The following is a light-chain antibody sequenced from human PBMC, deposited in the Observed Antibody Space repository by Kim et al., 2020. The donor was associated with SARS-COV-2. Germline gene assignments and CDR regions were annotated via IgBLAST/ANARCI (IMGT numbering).Light chain of an antibody. Sequence: DIQMTQSPSSLSASVGDRVTITCRANQGISSWLAWYQQKPEKAPKCLIYAASSLQSGVPSRFSGSGSGTDFTLTISNLQPEDFATYYCQQYDSYPRTFGQGTRVDIK. V-gene: IGKV1D-16*01. J-gene: IGKJ1*01. CDR2: AAS. CDR1: QGISSW. CDR3: QQYDSYPRT.